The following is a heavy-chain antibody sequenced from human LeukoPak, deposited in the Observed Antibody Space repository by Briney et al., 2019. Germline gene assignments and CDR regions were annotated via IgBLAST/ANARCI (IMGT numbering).Heavy chain of an antibody. J-gene: IGHJ4*02. CDR2: IVDSGVST. CDR1: GFIFNTYG. Sequence: GGSLRLSCAASGFIFNTYGMSWVRQAPGEGLEWVSSIVDSGVSTYYADSVKGRFTISRDNSKNTLFLQMSSLRAEDTAVYFCAREILAPGKTHDYWGQGTLVTVSS. V-gene: IGHV3-23*01. CDR3: AREILAPGKTHDY.